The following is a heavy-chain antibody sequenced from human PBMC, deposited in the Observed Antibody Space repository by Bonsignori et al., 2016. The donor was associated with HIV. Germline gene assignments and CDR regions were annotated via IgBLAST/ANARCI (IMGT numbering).Heavy chain of an antibody. CDR1: GYTLTSYD. CDR2: MNPNSGNT. Sequence: ASVKVSCKASGYTLTSYDINWVRQATGQGLEWLGWMNPNSGNTGYAQKFQGRVTMTRNTSISTAYMELSSLRSDDTAVYYCARGPVAGLTYYYYMDVWGKGTTVTVSS. D-gene: IGHD6-19*01. CDR3: ARGPVAGLTYYYYMDV. J-gene: IGHJ6*03. V-gene: IGHV1-8*01.